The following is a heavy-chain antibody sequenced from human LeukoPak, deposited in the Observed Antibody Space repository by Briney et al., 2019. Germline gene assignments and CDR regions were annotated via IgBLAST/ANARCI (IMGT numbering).Heavy chain of an antibody. CDR2: INPSGGST. CDR3: AREHCSGGSCYSIYYYYYMDV. CDR1: GYTFTSNY. Sequence: GASVKVSCKASGYTFTSNYMHWVRQAPGQGLEWMGIINPSGGSTSYAQKFQGRVTMTRDMSTSTVYMDLSSLRSEDTAVYYCAREHCSGGSCYSIYYYYYMDVWGKGTTVTVSS. J-gene: IGHJ6*03. D-gene: IGHD2-15*01. V-gene: IGHV1-46*01.